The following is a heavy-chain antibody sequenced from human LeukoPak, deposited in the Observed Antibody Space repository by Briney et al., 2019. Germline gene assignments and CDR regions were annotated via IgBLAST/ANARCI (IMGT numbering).Heavy chain of an antibody. CDR1: GGSISSGDYY. D-gene: IGHD4-11*01. V-gene: IGHV4-61*02. CDR3: ARETDDYRFVPTNSNFDY. Sequence: SETLSLTCTVSGGSISSGDYYWSWIRQPAGKGLEWIGRIYTSGSTNYNLSLKSRVTMSVDMSKNQFPLKLNSVTAADTAVYYCARETDDYRFVPTNSNFDYWGQGTLVTVSS. J-gene: IGHJ4*02. CDR2: IYTSGST.